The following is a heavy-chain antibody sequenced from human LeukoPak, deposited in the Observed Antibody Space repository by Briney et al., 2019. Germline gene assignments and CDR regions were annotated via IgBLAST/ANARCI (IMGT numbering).Heavy chain of an antibody. V-gene: IGHV3-64D*06. J-gene: IGHJ4*02. CDR1: GFIFNTYA. CDR3: VKGQEVVYAPTFDY. D-gene: IGHD2-8*02. CDR2: LGISGIST. Sequence: GGSLRLSCAASGFIFNTYAMHWVRQAPGEGLQYVASLGISGISTYYAESVQGRFTISRDNSKNTLYLQMSSVRAEDTAVYYCVKGQEVVYAPTFDYWGQGTLVTVSS.